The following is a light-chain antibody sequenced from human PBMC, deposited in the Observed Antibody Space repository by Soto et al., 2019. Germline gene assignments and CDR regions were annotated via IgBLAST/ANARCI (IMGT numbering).Light chain of an antibody. Sequence: DIVMTQTPLSLSVTPGEPASISCESSHILLYSDGKTYLYWYVQKPGQPPQLLIYEVFTRFSGVPDRFSGSGSGTDFTLKISRVEAEDVGVYYCMQSIEIPLTFGGGTKVDIK. J-gene: IGKJ4*01. CDR1: HILLYSDGKTY. CDR2: EVF. V-gene: IGKV2D-29*01. CDR3: MQSIEIPLT.